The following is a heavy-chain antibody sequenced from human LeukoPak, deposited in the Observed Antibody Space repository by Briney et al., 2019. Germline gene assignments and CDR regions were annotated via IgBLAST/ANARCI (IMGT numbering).Heavy chain of an antibody. Sequence: SGPTPAHPTQTLTLTCTFSGFSLSTSGMCVSWIRQPPGKALEWLARIDWDDDKYYSTSLKTRLTISEDTSKNQVVLTMTNMDPVDTATYYCARIIPYDSSGYPNYYFDYWGQGTLVTVSS. J-gene: IGHJ4*02. V-gene: IGHV2-70*11. CDR2: IDWDDDK. D-gene: IGHD3-22*01. CDR3: ARIIPYDSSGYPNYYFDY. CDR1: GFSLSTSGMC.